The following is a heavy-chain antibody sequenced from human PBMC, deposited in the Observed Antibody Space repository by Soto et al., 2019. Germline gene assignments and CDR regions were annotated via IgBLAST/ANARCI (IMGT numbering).Heavy chain of an antibody. CDR3: ARTTLRRGNFAS. CDR2: ISYTGTT. Sequence: SETLSLTCVVSDYSVSSSNWWGWIRQPPGKGLEWIGYISYTGTTYYNPSLKSRVTMSVDTSKNQFSLQLTSVTAVDTAVYYCARTTLRRGNFASWGQGTLVTVSS. V-gene: IGHV4-28*01. D-gene: IGHD3-10*01. CDR1: DYSVSSSNW. J-gene: IGHJ4*02.